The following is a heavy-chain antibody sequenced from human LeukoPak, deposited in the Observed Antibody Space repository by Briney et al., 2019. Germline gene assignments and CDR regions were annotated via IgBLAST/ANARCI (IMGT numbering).Heavy chain of an antibody. CDR1: GGSISSYY. J-gene: IGHJ4*02. D-gene: IGHD2-2*02. CDR3: ARGSDLYDH. Sequence: SETLSLTCTVSGGSISSYYWSWIRQPPGKRLEWIGHIYYTGSTDYNPSLKSRVTISVDTSKNQFSLKLSSVTAADTAVYYCARGSDLYDHWGQGTLVTVSS. V-gene: IGHV4-59*01. CDR2: IYYTGST.